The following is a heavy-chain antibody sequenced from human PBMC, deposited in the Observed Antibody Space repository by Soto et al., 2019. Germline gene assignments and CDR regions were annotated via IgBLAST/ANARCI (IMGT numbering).Heavy chain of an antibody. V-gene: IGHV1-69*02. J-gene: IGHJ4*02. CDR2: IIPILGIA. Sequence: QVQLVQSGAEVKKPGSSVKVSCKASGGTFSSYTISWVRQAPGQGLEWMGRIIPILGIANYAQKFQGRVTITADKSTSTAYMELSSLRSADTAVYYCARRLGGSYGWYYFDYWGQGTLVTVSS. D-gene: IGHD1-26*01. CDR1: GGTFSSYT. CDR3: ARRLGGSYGWYYFDY.